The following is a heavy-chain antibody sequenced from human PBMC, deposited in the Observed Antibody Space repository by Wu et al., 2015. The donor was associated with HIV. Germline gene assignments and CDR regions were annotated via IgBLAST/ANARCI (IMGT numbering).Heavy chain of an antibody. CDR1: GYTFTSYG. J-gene: IGHJ6*02. V-gene: IGHV1-18*01. Sequence: QLEQSGAEVKKPGASVKVSCQASGYTFTSYGVSWVRQAPGQGLEWMGWISAYNGNKNYAQKFQGRVTMTRDTSTSTAYMELRSLRSDDTAVYYCACNHYGSGSKNYGMDVWGQGTTGHRLL. CDR2: ISAYNGNK. D-gene: IGHD3-10*01. CDR3: ACNHYGSGSKNYGMDV.